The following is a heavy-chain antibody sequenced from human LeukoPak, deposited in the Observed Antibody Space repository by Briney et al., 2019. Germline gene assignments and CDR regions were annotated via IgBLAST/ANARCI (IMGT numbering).Heavy chain of an antibody. J-gene: IGHJ5*02. Sequence: ASVKVSCKVSGYTLTELSMHWVRQAPGKGLEWMGGFDPEDGETIYAQKFQGRVTMTEDTSTDTAYMELSSLRSEDTAVYYCATSPGYSSSKNNWFDPRGQGTLVTVSS. D-gene: IGHD6-13*01. CDR1: GYTLTELS. CDR2: FDPEDGET. CDR3: ATSPGYSSSKNNWFDP. V-gene: IGHV1-24*01.